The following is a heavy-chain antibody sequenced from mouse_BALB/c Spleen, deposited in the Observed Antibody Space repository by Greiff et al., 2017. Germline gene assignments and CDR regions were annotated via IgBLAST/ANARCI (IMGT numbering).Heavy chain of an antibody. J-gene: IGHJ1*01. Sequence: EVKVVESGGGLVKPGGSLKLSCAASGFTFSSYTMSWVRQTPEKRLEWVATISSGGGNTYYPDSVKGRFTISRDNAKNNLYLQMSSLRSEDTALYYCARLGYYGYGYFDVWGAGTTVTVSS. CDR3: ARLGYYGYGYFDV. CDR2: ISSGGGNT. CDR1: GFTFSSYT. V-gene: IGHV5-9*03. D-gene: IGHD1-1*01.